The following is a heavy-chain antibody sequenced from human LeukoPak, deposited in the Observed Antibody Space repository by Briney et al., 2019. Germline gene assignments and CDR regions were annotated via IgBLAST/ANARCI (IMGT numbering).Heavy chain of an antibody. CDR2: IYKGGST. D-gene: IGHD5-24*01. CDR3: ASPKDEYYYFMDV. CDR1: GGSISSSRWY. V-gene: IGHV4-39*01. J-gene: IGHJ6*03. Sequence: SETLSLTCSVSGGSISSSRWYWGWVRQPPGKGLEWIGSIYKGGSTYYNPSLKGGVTISVDTSKNQFSLKLDSVTVADTAVYYCASPKDEYYYFMDVWGKGTTVTVSS.